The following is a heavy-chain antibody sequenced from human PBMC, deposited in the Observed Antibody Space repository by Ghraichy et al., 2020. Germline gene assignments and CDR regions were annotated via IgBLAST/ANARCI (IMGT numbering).Heavy chain of an antibody. V-gene: IGHV3-64D*06. J-gene: IGHJ4*02. CDR3: VILRGAKITIDY. CDR1: GFTFNNYA. CDR2: ISNNGGST. Sequence: GGSLRLSCSASGFTFNNYAMYWVRQAPGKGLEYVSTISNNGGSTYYADSVKGRFTISRDNSKNTLYLQMSSLRPEDTAVYYCVILRGAKITIDYWGQGTLVTVSS. D-gene: IGHD5-12*01.